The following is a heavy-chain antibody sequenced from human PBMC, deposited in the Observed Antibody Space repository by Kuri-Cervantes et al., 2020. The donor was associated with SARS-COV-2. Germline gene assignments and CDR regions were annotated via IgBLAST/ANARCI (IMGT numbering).Heavy chain of an antibody. Sequence: GSLRLSCAVYGGSFSGYYWSRIRQPPGKGLEWIGEINHSGSTNYNPSLKSRVTISVDTSNNQFSLKLSSVTAADTAVYYCARLLVPYYYDSSGYYFDYWGQGTLVTVSS. D-gene: IGHD3-22*01. CDR2: INHSGST. CDR1: GGSFSGYY. J-gene: IGHJ4*02. V-gene: IGHV4-34*01. CDR3: ARLLVPYYYDSSGYYFDY.